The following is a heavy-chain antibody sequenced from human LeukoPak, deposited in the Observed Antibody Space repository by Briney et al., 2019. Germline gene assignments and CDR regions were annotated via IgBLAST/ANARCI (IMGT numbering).Heavy chain of an antibody. V-gene: IGHV2-5*02. Sequence: SGPTLVKPTQTLTLTCTFSGFSLSTRGVGVGWIRQPPGKALEWLSLIYWDDDKRYSPSLKSRLTITKDTSKNQVVLRMTNMDPVDTATYYCARRRDDYYDSSGYTYAFDIWGQGPLVTVSS. CDR1: GFSLSTRGVG. D-gene: IGHD3-22*01. CDR3: ARRRDDYYDSSGYTYAFDI. J-gene: IGHJ3*02. CDR2: IYWDDDK.